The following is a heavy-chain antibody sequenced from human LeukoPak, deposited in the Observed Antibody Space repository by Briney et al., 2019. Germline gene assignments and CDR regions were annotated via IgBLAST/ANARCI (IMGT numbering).Heavy chain of an antibody. V-gene: IGHV3-33*01. D-gene: IGHD2-15*01. CDR1: GFTFSSFG. J-gene: IGHJ5*02. CDR2: IWYDGSNK. Sequence: GGSLRLSCGASGFTFSSFGMYWVRQAPGKGLEWVAVIWYDGSNKYYADSVKGRFTISRDNSKNTLYLQMNSLRAEDTAVYYCAREAGYCRGGSCSNWFDPWGQGTLVTVSS. CDR3: AREAGYCRGGSCSNWFDP.